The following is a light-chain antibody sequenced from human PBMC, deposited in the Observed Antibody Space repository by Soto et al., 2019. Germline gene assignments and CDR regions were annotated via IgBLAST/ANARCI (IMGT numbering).Light chain of an antibody. CDR3: QHYNNWPIT. CDR1: QSVASN. CDR2: GTS. J-gene: IGKJ5*01. V-gene: IGKV3-15*01. Sequence: EIVMTQSPSSLSVSPGESVTLSCRASQSVASNLAWYQQNPGQAPRLLIYGTSTRATGVPDRFSGSGSGTDFTLTISSLQAADFAVYHCQHYNNWPITFGQGTRLEIK.